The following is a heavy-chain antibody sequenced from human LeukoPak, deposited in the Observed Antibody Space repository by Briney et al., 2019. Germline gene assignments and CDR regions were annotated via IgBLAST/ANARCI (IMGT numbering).Heavy chain of an antibody. D-gene: IGHD6-6*01. Sequence: ASVKVSCKASGYTFTSYYMHWVRQAPGQGLEWMGIINPGGGGTSYAQKFQGRVTMTRDTSTSTVYMELSSLRSEDTAVYYCARGGYSSSSEAYYYYYMDVWGKGTTVTVSS. CDR1: GYTFTSYY. J-gene: IGHJ6*03. CDR2: INPGGGGT. V-gene: IGHV1-46*01. CDR3: ARGGYSSSSEAYYYYYMDV.